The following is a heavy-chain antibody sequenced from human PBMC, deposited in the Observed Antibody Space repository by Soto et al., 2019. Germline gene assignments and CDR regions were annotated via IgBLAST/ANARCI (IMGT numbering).Heavy chain of an antibody. V-gene: IGHV3-74*03. Sequence: GGSLRLSSAASGFKFGSYGMHWVRQAPGKGPVWVSRMNSDGSSTKYADSVKGRFTISRDNAKNTLYLQIDSLRAEDTAVYYCARPGVTTVTNVWFDSWGQGTLVTVSS. CDR2: MNSDGSST. J-gene: IGHJ5*01. D-gene: IGHD4-4*01. CDR1: GFKFGSYG. CDR3: ARPGVTTVTNVWFDS.